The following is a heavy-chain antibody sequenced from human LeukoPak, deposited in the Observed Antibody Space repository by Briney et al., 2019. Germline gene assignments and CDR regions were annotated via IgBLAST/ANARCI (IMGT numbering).Heavy chain of an antibody. CDR1: GFTFSSYG. J-gene: IGHJ4*02. CDR3: AKDQEAYCGGDCYSFDY. CDR2: IRSDGSNK. D-gene: IGHD2-21*02. Sequence: GGSLRLSCAASGFTFSSYGMHWVRQAPGKGLEWVAFIRSDGSNKYYADSVKGRFTISRDNSKLYLQMNSLRAEDTAVYYCAKDQEAYCGGDCYSFDYWGQGTLVTVSS. V-gene: IGHV3-30*02.